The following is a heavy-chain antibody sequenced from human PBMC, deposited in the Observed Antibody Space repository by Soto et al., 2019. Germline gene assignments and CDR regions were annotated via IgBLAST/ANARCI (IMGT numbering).Heavy chain of an antibody. D-gene: IGHD3-3*01. CDR2: INHSGST. J-gene: IGHJ4*02. Sequence: PSETLSLTCAVYGGSFSGYYWSWIRKPPGKGLEWIGEINHSGSTNYNPSLKSRVTISVDTSKNQFSLKLSSVTAADTAVYYCAREAYYDFWSGYRLSWGQGTLVTVSS. CDR1: GGSFSGYY. V-gene: IGHV4-34*01. CDR3: AREAYYDFWSGYRLS.